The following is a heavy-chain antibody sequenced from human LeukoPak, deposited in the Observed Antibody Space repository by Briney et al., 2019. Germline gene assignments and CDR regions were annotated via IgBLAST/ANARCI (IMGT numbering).Heavy chain of an antibody. CDR3: ASWPVGWYGEDS. CDR2: IYSGGST. J-gene: IGHJ4*02. D-gene: IGHD6-19*01. V-gene: IGHV3-53*01. CDR1: GFTVSSNY. Sequence: GGSLRLSCAASGFTVSSNYMTWVRQAPGKGLEWVSVIYSGGSTFYADSVKGRFTISRDTPKNTLYLQMNSLRVEDTAVYYCASWPVGWYGEDSWGQGTLVTVSS.